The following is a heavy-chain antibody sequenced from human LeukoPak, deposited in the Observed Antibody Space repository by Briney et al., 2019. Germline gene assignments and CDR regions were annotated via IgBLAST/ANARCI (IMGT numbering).Heavy chain of an antibody. J-gene: IGHJ1*01. D-gene: IGHD4-17*01. V-gene: IGHV3-53*01. CDR1: GFTFSSYA. CDR2: IYSGGTT. Sequence: GGSLRLSCAASGFTFSSYAMSWVRQAPGKGLEWVSVIYSGGTTYYADSVKGRFTISRDNSKNTLYLQMDSLRAEDTAVYYCARVDYGDCQYFQQWGQGTLVTVSS. CDR3: ARVDYGDCQYFQQ.